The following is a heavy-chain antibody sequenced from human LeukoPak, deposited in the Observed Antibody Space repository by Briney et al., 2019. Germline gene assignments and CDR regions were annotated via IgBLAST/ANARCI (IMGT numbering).Heavy chain of an antibody. Sequence: ASVKVSCKASGYTFTGYYMHWVRQAPGQGLEWMGWIKPKSGGKKYAQKFQGRVTMTRDTSISTAYMELSRLRSDDTAVYYCAAVAGLGNAFDIWGQGTMVTVSS. D-gene: IGHD6-19*01. CDR1: GYTFTGYY. V-gene: IGHV1-2*02. CDR3: AAVAGLGNAFDI. CDR2: IKPKSGGK. J-gene: IGHJ3*02.